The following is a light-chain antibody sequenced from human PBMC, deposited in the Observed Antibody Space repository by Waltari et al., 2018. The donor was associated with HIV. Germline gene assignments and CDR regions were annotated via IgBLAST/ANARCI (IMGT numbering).Light chain of an antibody. CDR1: QSIASY. Sequence: DIQMTQSPSSLSASVGDRVPIACRASQSIASYLNWYQQKPGKAPQLLIYAASSLQNGAPSRFSGSGSETDFTLTISSLQPEDFATYYWQQSYTPPPTFGQGTKVEIK. V-gene: IGKV1-39*01. CDR2: AAS. CDR3: QQSYTPPPT. J-gene: IGKJ1*01.